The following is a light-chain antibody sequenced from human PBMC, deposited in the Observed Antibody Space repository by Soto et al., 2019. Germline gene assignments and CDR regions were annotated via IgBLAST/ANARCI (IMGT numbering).Light chain of an antibody. V-gene: IGKV3-15*01. Sequence: EIVMTQSPATLSVSPGERATLSCRASESISTNLAWYQQKFGQAPRLLIYGASTRATGIPARFSGSGSGTDFTLTISSLEPEDFAVYYCQQRSNWPTLGPGTKVDIK. J-gene: IGKJ3*01. CDR1: ESISTN. CDR3: QQRSNWPT. CDR2: GAS.